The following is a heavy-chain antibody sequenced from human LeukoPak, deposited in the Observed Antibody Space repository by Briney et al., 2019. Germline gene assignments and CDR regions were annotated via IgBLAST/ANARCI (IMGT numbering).Heavy chain of an antibody. Sequence: SETLSLTCTVSGGSVSRGSYYWSWIRQSPGKGLEWIGYISYSGSTKYNPSLKSRVTISVDASKNQFSLRLSSVTAADTAVYYCAASYSSAFPETDYWGQGTLATVSS. J-gene: IGHJ4*02. CDR2: ISYSGST. CDR1: GGSVSRGSYY. D-gene: IGHD6-19*01. V-gene: IGHV4-61*01. CDR3: AASYSSAFPETDY.